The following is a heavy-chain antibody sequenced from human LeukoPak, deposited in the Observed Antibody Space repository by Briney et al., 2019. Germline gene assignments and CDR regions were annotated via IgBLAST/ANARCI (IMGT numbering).Heavy chain of an antibody. D-gene: IGHD6-19*01. CDR1: GYTFTSYY. Sequence: GASVKVSCKAFGYTFTSYYMHWVRQAPGQGLEWMGIINPSGGSTSYAQKFQGRVAMTRDTSTSTVYMELSSLRSEDTAVYYCARDFPGRAVAGTWGQGTLVTVSS. CDR2: INPSGGST. V-gene: IGHV1-46*01. CDR3: ARDFPGRAVAGT. J-gene: IGHJ5*02.